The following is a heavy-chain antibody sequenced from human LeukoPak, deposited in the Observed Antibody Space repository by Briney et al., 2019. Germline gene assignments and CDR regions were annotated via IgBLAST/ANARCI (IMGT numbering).Heavy chain of an antibody. J-gene: IGHJ4*02. V-gene: IGHV3-30-3*01. D-gene: IGHD2-2*01. CDR3: AKDSILIPASKSALDY. Sequence: GGSLRPSCAASGFIFSNYAMHWVRQAPGKGLEWVAVISYEGNNKYYADSVKGRFTISRDNSKNTLYLQMNSLRAEDTAVYYCAKDSILIPASKSALDYWGQGTLVTVSS. CDR1: GFIFSNYA. CDR2: ISYEGNNK.